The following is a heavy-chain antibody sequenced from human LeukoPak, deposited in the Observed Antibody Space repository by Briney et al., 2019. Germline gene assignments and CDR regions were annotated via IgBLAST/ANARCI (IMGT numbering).Heavy chain of an antibody. CDR2: IKQDGSEK. CDR1: GFTFSSYS. J-gene: IGHJ5*02. Sequence: GSLRLSCAASGFTFSSYSMNWVRQAPGKGLEWVANIKQDGSEKYYVDSVKGRFTISRDNAKNSMYLQMNSLRGEDTAVYYCARDYDVLTAYPPTQLFDPWGQGTLVTVSS. D-gene: IGHD3-9*01. CDR3: ARDYDVLTAYPPTQLFDP. V-gene: IGHV3-7*01.